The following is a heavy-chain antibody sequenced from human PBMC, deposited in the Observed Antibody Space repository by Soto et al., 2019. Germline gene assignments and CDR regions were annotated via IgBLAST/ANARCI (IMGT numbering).Heavy chain of an antibody. D-gene: IGHD4-17*01. V-gene: IGHV1-3*01. CDR2: INAGNGNT. Sequence: ASVKVSCKASGYTFTSYAMHWVRQAPGQRLEWMGWINAGNGNTKYSQKFQGRVTITRDTSASTAYMELSSLRSEDTAVYYCARGRTTVVIGAFDIWGQGXMVTV. CDR3: ARGRTTVVIGAFDI. CDR1: GYTFTSYA. J-gene: IGHJ3*02.